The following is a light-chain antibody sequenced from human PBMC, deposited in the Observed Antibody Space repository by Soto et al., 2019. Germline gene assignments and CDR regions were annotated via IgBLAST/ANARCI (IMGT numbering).Light chain of an antibody. Sequence: ESLLTQSPGTLSLSPGERATLSCRASQTVHSRHLNWYQHKPGQAPRLLIYGASIRAAGIPDRFSGSRSGADFSLTITRLEPEDSAVYYCQQFDGSRPAFTFGQGTKLEI. CDR3: QQFDGSRPAFT. V-gene: IGKV3-20*01. CDR2: GAS. J-gene: IGKJ2*01. CDR1: QTVHSRH.